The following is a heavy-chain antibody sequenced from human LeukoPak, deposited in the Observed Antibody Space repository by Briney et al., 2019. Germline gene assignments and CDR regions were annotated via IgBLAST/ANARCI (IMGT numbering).Heavy chain of an antibody. Sequence: GASVTVSFTASGYTFTNYAVHWVRQAPGQRLEWMGWINAGNGKTNYSQRFQGRVALTRDTSASTVYMELRSLRSEDTAVYYCASGYYDLLTGHVVTYYFDYWGQGTLVTVSS. CDR2: INAGNGKT. D-gene: IGHD3-9*01. CDR3: ASGYYDLLTGHVVTYYFDY. CDR1: GYTFTNYA. J-gene: IGHJ4*02. V-gene: IGHV1-3*01.